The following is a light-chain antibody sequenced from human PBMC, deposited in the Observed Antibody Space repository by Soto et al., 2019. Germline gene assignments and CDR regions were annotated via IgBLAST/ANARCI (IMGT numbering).Light chain of an antibody. Sequence: DIQMTQSPSTLSASVGDRVTITCRASQSVRSWLAWYQQKPGTAPKLLIFDASRLESGVPSRFSGSGSGTDFTLTISSLQPEDFATYYCQQSYSTPHTFGQGTRLEIK. CDR3: QQSYSTPHT. V-gene: IGKV1-39*01. CDR1: QSVRSW. CDR2: DAS. J-gene: IGKJ5*01.